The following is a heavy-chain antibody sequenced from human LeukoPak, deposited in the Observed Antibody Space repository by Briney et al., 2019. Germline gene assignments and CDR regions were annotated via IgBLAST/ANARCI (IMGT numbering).Heavy chain of an antibody. CDR3: ARYGSIAAAGTFDY. Sequence: GGSLRLSCAASGFTFSSYWMHWVRQAPGKGLVWVSRINSDGSSTSYADSVKGRFTISRDNAKNSLYLQMNSLRAEDTAVYYCARYGSIAAAGTFDYWGQGTLVTVSS. CDR2: INSDGSST. D-gene: IGHD6-13*01. J-gene: IGHJ4*02. V-gene: IGHV3-74*01. CDR1: GFTFSSYW.